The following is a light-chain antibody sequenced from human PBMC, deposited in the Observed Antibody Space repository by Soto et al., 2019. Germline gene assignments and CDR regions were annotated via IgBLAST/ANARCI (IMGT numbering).Light chain of an antibody. CDR3: SSYTTGRMLV. CDR2: EVN. Sequence: QSVLTQPASVSGSPGQSITISCTGTSSDVGAYNYVSWYQQHPGKAPRLLIYEVNKRPSGVSDRFSGSKSGVTASLAISGLQTEDAGDYFCSSYTTGRMLVFGGATQLTVL. J-gene: IGLJ3*02. CDR1: SSDVGAYNY. V-gene: IGLV2-14*01.